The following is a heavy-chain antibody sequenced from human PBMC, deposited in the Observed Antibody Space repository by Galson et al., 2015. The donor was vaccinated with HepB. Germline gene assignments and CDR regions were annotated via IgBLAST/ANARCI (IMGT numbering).Heavy chain of an antibody. CDR1: GFPFNNAW. CDR3: TTDVYYSTYWSWLDP. V-gene: IGHV3-15*01. D-gene: IGHD2-8*02. Sequence: SLRLPCAASGFPFNNAWMTWVRQAPGMGLEWVGRIKSKTDGETTDYAAPVKGRFTISRDDSKNRLYLQMNCLKTEDTAVYYCTTDVYYSTYWSWLDPWGQGTLVTVAS. J-gene: IGHJ5*02. CDR2: IKSKTDGETT.